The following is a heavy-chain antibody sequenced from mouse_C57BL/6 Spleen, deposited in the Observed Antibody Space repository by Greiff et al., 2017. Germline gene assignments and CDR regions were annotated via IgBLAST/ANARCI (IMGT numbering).Heavy chain of an antibody. V-gene: IGHV10-1*01. Sequence: EVQLVESGGGLVQPSGSLTLSCAASGFRFNTYAMNWVRQAPGKGLAWVARIRSKSNTYATYYSDSVKDSITISRDDPEIMLYLQLNNLTTKDTAMYYCVRYSNYVTFAYWGQGTLVTVSA. CDR3: VRYSNYVTFAY. CDR2: IRSKSNTYAT. CDR1: GFRFNTYA. D-gene: IGHD2-5*01. J-gene: IGHJ3*01.